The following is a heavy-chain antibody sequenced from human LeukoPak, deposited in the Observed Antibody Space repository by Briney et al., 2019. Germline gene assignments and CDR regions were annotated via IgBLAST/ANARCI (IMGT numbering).Heavy chain of an antibody. CDR1: GFTVSSNY. J-gene: IGHJ4*02. Sequence: GGSLRLSCAASGFTVSSNYISWVRQAPGKGLEWVSVIYSGGSTYYADSVKGRFTISRDNSKNTLYLQMNSLRAEDTAVYYCARAHYYDSSGYSPFDYWGQGTLVTVSS. V-gene: IGHV3-53*01. CDR3: ARAHYYDSSGYSPFDY. CDR2: IYSGGST. D-gene: IGHD3-22*01.